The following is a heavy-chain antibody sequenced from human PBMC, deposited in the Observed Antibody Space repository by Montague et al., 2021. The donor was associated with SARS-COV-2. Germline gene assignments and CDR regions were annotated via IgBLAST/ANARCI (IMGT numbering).Heavy chain of an antibody. CDR1: GGSIRNYF. CDR2: IYYTGST. J-gene: IGHJ5*02. D-gene: IGHD3-16*01. V-gene: IGHV4-59*12. Sequence: SETRSLTCTVSGGSIRNYFWSWIRQPPGKGLEWIGYIYYTGSTNYNPSLKSRVTMSISMSENQFSLKLNSVTAADTAVYYCARAIGAPENWFDPWGQGTLVTVSS. CDR3: ARAIGAPENWFDP.